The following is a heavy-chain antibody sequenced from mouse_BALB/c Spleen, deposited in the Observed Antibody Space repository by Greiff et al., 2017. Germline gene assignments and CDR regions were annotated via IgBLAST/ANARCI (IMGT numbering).Heavy chain of an antibody. CDR1: GFSLTGYG. V-gene: IGHV2-9*02. CDR2: ICAGGST. Sequence: VKLMESGPGLVAPSQTLSITCTVSGFSLTGYGVHWVRQPPGKGLEWLGVICAGGSTNYNSAIMSRMSISKDNSKSQVFLKMNSLQTDDTAMYYGARDRDNYRYDYFDYWGQGTTLTVSS. D-gene: IGHD2-14*01. CDR3: ARDRDNYRYDYFDY. J-gene: IGHJ2*01.